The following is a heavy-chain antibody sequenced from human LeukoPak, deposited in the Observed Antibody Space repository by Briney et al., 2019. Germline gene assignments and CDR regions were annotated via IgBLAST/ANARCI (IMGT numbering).Heavy chain of an antibody. CDR1: GFTFSKYW. Sequence: PGGSLRLSCAASGFTFSKYWMSWVRQAPGKGLEWVANIQQDGSEKYYVDSVKGRFTISRDNAKNSLYLQMNSLRAEDSAVYYCARAYFGVVIVGGMGVWGQGTTVTVSS. CDR2: IQQDGSEK. J-gene: IGHJ6*02. D-gene: IGHD3-3*01. V-gene: IGHV3-7*01. CDR3: ARAYFGVVIVGGMGV.